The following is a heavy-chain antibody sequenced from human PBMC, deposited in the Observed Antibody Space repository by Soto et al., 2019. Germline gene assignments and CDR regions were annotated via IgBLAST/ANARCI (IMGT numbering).Heavy chain of an antibody. V-gene: IGHV4-30-4*01. CDR3: ARLKGSYWWLDY. D-gene: IGHD3-10*01. Sequence: PSETLSLTCTVSGGSISSGDYYWSWIRQPPGKGLEWIGYIYYSGSTYYNPSLKSRVTISVDTSKNQFSLKLNSVAAADTAVYYCARLKGSYWWLDYWGQGTLVTVSS. J-gene: IGHJ4*02. CDR2: IYYSGST. CDR1: GGSISSGDYY.